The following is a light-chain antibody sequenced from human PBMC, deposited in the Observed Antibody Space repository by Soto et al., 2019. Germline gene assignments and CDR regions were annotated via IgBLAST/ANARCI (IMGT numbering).Light chain of an antibody. J-gene: IGKJ5*01. CDR1: QSLLQSNGYNY. CDR3: MQALQTPIT. V-gene: IGKV2-28*01. CDR2: LGF. Sequence: DIVMTQSPLSLPVTPGEPASISCRSSQSLLQSNGYNYLDWYLQKPGQSPQLLIYLGFNRASGVPDRFSGRGSGTDFTLKISRVEAEDVGVYYCMQALQTPITFGQGTRLEIK.